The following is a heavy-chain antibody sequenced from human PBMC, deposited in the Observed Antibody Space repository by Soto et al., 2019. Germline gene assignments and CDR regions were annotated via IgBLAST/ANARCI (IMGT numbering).Heavy chain of an antibody. Sequence: VQLQESGPGLVKPSETLSLTCTVSGDSMDNNYWSWVRQSPGKGLEWIGYIYYTGDTNYNPSLRSRFTILVDTSKNQFSLNLRSGTTADTAVYYCARGGWSHDSWGQGALVTVSS. D-gene: IGHD2-15*01. CDR3: ARGGWSHDS. CDR1: GDSMDNNY. V-gene: IGHV4-59*01. CDR2: IYYTGDT. J-gene: IGHJ4*02.